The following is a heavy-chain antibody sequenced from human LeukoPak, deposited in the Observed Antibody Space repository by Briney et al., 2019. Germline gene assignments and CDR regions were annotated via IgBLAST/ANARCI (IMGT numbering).Heavy chain of an antibody. CDR2: IYSGGST. V-gene: IGHV3-53*01. D-gene: IGHD6-13*01. J-gene: IGHJ5*02. CDR1: GFTFSSYS. CDR3: ARNSLAAGNYWFDP. Sequence: TGGSLRLSCAASGFTFSSYSMNWVRQAPGKGLEWVSVIYSGGSTYYADSVKGRFTISRDNSKNTLYLQMNSLRAEDTAVYYCARNSLAAGNYWFDPWGQGTLVTVSS.